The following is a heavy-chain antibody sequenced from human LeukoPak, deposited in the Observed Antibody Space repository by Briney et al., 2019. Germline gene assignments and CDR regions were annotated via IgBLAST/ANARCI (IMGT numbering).Heavy chain of an antibody. CDR1: GFSFSTFW. CDR3: ASAKVELGQRAYNWFDP. Sequence: GGSPRLSCAASGFSFSTFWMTWVRQPPGGGLEWLANIRQDGNEMYYVDSVKGRFTISRDNAKNSLYLQMNKLRPEDTATYYCASAKVELGQRAYNWFDPWGQGTLVTVSS. D-gene: IGHD1/OR15-1a*01. CDR2: IRQDGNEM. J-gene: IGHJ5*02. V-gene: IGHV3-7*01.